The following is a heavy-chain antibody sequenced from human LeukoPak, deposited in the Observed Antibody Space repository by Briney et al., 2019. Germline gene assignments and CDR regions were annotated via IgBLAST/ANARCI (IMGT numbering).Heavy chain of an antibody. CDR2: IYYSGST. Sequence: SETLSLTCAVSGGSISSGGYSWSWIRQPPGKGLEWIGYIYYSGSTYYNPSLKSRVTMSVDTSKNQFSLKLSSVTAADTALYYCARRFREGYNFQRYRHASDIWGQGTMVTVSS. D-gene: IGHD5-24*01. CDR3: ARRFREGYNFQRYRHASDI. V-gene: IGHV4-30-4*07. J-gene: IGHJ3*02. CDR1: GGSISSGGYS.